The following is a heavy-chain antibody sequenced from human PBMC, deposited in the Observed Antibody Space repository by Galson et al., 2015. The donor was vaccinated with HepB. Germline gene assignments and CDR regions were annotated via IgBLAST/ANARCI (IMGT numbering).Heavy chain of an antibody. CDR3: ARRHATTTDYGMDV. CDR2: IFPADSDT. J-gene: IGHJ6*02. D-gene: IGHD1-1*01. V-gene: IGHV5-51*03. Sequence: QSGAEVKKPGESLKISCKSSGYNFTTYWIGWVRQMPGKGLEWMGIIFPADSDTRFSPSFQGQVNISSAKSISTADLQWTSLRASDSAMYYCARRHATTTDYGMDVWGQGTTVTVSS. CDR1: GYNFTTYW.